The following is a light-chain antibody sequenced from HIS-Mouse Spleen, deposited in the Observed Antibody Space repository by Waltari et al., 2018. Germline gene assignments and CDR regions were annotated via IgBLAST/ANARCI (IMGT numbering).Light chain of an antibody. Sequence: QSVLTQPPSASGTPGQRVTISCSGRSPNIGSNYVSWYQQLPGTAPKLLIYRNNQRPSGVPDRFSGSKSGTSASLAISGLRSEDEADYYCAAWDDSLSGYVFGTGTKVTVL. CDR3: AAWDDSLSGYV. CDR1: SPNIGSNY. CDR2: RNN. J-gene: IGLJ1*01. V-gene: IGLV1-47*01.